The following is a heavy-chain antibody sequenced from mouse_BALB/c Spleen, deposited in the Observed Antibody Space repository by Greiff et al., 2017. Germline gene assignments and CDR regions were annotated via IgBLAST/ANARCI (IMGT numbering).Heavy chain of an antibody. J-gene: IGHJ4*01. D-gene: IGHD2-4*01. CDR2: IYPGDGDT. CDR3: SNMITTGYARLVDY. V-gene: IGHV1-80*01. CDR1: GYAFSSYW. Sequence: QVQLKESGAELVRPGSSVKISCKASGYAFSSYWMNWVKQRPGQGLEWIGQIYPGDGDTNYNGKFKGKATLTADKSSSTAYMQLSSLTSEDSAVYFCSNMITTGYARLVDYWGQGTSVTVSS.